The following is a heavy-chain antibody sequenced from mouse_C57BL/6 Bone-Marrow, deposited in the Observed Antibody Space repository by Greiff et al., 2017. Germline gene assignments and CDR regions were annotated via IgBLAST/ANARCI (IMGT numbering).Heavy chain of an antibody. D-gene: IGHD1-1*01. J-gene: IGHJ3*01. Sequence: QVQLQQPGAELVKPGASVKMSCKASGYTFTSYWITWVKQRPGQGLEWIGDIYPGSGSTNYNEKFKSKATLTVDTSSSTAYMQLSSLTSEDSAVYYWARCYGSSSWFAYWGQGTLVTVSA. V-gene: IGHV1-55*01. CDR2: IYPGSGST. CDR3: ARCYGSSSWFAY. CDR1: GYTFTSYW.